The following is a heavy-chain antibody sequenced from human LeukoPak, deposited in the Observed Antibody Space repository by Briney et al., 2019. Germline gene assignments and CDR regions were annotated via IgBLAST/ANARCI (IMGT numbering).Heavy chain of an antibody. CDR1: GGTFSSYT. CDR3: ARPGAYDAFDI. CDR2: IIPILGIA. V-gene: IGHV1-69*02. Sequence: SVKVSCKASGGTFSSYTISWVRQAPGQGLEWMGRIIPILGIANYAQKFQGRVTITADKSTSTAYMELSSLRSEDTAVYYCARPGAYDAFDIWGQGTMVTVSS. J-gene: IGHJ3*02. D-gene: IGHD1-26*01.